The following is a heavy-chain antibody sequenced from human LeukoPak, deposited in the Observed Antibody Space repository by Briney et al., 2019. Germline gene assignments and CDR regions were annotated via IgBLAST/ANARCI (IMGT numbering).Heavy chain of an antibody. D-gene: IGHD3-22*01. CDR1: GYTFTNFG. CDR2: ITPYNGNT. CDR3: ARGIYYDSSGSYY. V-gene: IGHV1-8*02. J-gene: IGHJ4*02. Sequence: GASVKVSCKASGYTFTNFGISWVRQAPGQGLEWMGWITPYNGNTGYAQKFQGRVTMTRNTSISTAYMELSSLRSEDTAVYYCARGIYYDSSGSYYWGQGTLVTVSS.